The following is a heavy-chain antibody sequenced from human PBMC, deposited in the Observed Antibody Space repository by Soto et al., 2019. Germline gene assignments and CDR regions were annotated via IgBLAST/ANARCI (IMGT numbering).Heavy chain of an antibody. J-gene: IGHJ4*02. CDR2: IYYSGST. D-gene: IGHD1-26*01. CDR1: GGSISSYY. V-gene: IGHV4-59*01. Sequence: PSETLSLTCPVSGGSISSYYWSWIRQPPGKGLEWIGYIYYSGSTNYNPSLKSRVTISVDTSKNQFSLKLSSVTAADTAVYYCARDFNAREGFDYWGQGTLVTVSS. CDR3: ARDFNAREGFDY.